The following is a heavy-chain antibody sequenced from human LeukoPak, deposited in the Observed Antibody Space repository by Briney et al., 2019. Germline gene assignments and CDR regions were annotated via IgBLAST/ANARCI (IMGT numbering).Heavy chain of an antibody. CDR2: IWYDGSNE. CDR1: GFIFRNYG. CDR3: ASFDGDYFFDY. Sequence: GGSLRLSCAASGFIFRNYGMHWVRQAPGKGLEWVALIWYDGSNEKYADSVKGRFSTSRDNSKNTLYLQMNGLRVDDTAVYYCASFDGDYFFDYWGQGVMVTVSS. J-gene: IGHJ4*02. V-gene: IGHV3-33*01. D-gene: IGHD4-17*01.